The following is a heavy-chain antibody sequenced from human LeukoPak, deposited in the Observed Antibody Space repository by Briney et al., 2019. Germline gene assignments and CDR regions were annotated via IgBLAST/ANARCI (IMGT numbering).Heavy chain of an antibody. CDR3: ARRNNGRSALRYFDWLLRSGWFDP. V-gene: IGHV4-34*01. D-gene: IGHD3-9*01. J-gene: IGHJ5*02. CDR2: INHSGST. CDR1: GGSISPYD. Sequence: SETLSLTCSVSGGSISPYDWSWIRQPPGKGLEWIGEINHSGSTNYNPSLKSRGTISVDTSKNQFSLKLSSVTAADTAVYYCARRNNGRSALRYFDWLLRSGWFDPWGRGTLVTVSS.